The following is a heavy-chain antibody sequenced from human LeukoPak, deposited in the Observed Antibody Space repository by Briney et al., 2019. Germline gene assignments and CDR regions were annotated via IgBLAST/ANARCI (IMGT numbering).Heavy chain of an antibody. Sequence: PGGSLRLSCAASTFAFSSYAMTWVRQAPGKGLEWVSSITATGGISYADSVKGRFTISRDNSKSTLYLQMNSLSAEDTAVYYCTKDPNGDYVGAFDFWGQGTMVTVSS. J-gene: IGHJ3*01. CDR1: TFAFSSYA. CDR3: TKDPNGDYVGAFDF. D-gene: IGHD4-17*01. V-gene: IGHV3-23*01. CDR2: ITATGGIS.